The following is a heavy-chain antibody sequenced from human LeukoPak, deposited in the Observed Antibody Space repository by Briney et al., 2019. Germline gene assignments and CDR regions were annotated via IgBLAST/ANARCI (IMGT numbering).Heavy chain of an antibody. Sequence: ASVKVSCKASGYTFTGYYMHWVRQAPGHGLEWMGWINPDSGGTNYAQKFQGRVTMTRDTSINTAYMELSRLTSDDTAVYYCARDRSSLYNGNYAFWGQGTLVTVSS. V-gene: IGHV1-2*02. CDR3: ARDRSSLYNGNYAF. D-gene: IGHD5-12*01. CDR1: GYTFTGYY. CDR2: INPDSGGT. J-gene: IGHJ4*02.